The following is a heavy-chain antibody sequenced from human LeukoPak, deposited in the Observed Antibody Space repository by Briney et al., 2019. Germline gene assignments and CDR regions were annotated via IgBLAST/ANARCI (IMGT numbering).Heavy chain of an antibody. Sequence: QTGGSLRLSCAASGFTFSSYGMHWVRQAPGKGLEWVAVISYDGSNKYYADSVKGRFTISRDNSKNTLYLQMNSLRAEDTAVYYCAKVAAGYFDYWGQGTLVTVSS. CDR3: AKVAAGYFDY. V-gene: IGHV3-30*18. D-gene: IGHD6-13*01. CDR2: ISYDGSNK. J-gene: IGHJ4*02. CDR1: GFTFSSYG.